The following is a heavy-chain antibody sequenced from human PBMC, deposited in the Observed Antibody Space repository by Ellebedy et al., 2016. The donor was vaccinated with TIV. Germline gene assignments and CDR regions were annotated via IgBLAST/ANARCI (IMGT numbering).Heavy chain of an antibody. CDR3: ARVPGFS. D-gene: IGHD3-10*01. J-gene: IGHJ5*02. V-gene: IGHV3-53*01. Sequence: PGGSLRLSCAASGFTVSNNYMSWVRQAPGKGLEWVSFIYSGGGTYYADSVKGRFTISRDSSQNTLYLQMNSLRAEDTAIYYCARVPGFSWGQGTLVTVSS. CDR2: IYSGGGT. CDR1: GFTVSNNY.